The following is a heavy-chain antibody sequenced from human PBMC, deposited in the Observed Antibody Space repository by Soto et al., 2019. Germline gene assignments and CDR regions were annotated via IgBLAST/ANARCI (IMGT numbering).Heavy chain of an antibody. D-gene: IGHD6-13*01. V-gene: IGHV4-30-4*01. J-gene: IGHJ6*02. Sequence: PSETLSLTCTVSGDSISSADYYWSWIRQTPGKGLEWIGHIFYSGTTYYNPSLKSRLTISVDTSKNHFSLRLTSVTAADTAVYYCARGQQLAGYYYGMDVWGQGTTVTVSS. CDR2: IFYSGTT. CDR3: ARGQQLAGYYYGMDV. CDR1: GDSISSADYY.